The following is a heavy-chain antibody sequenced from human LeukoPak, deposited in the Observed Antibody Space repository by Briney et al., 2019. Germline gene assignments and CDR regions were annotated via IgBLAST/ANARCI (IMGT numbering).Heavy chain of an antibody. CDR2: IKQDGSEK. D-gene: IGHD3-10*01. CDR3: ARDPRGSEYSHFDS. Sequence: GGSLRLSCAASGFSFGTYYMSWVRQAPGKGLEWVANIKQDGSEKHYVDSVKGRFTIPRDNSKNSLYLQMSSLRAEDTAVYYCARDPRGSEYSHFDSWGQGTLVTASS. V-gene: IGHV3-7*01. J-gene: IGHJ4*02. CDR1: GFSFGTYY.